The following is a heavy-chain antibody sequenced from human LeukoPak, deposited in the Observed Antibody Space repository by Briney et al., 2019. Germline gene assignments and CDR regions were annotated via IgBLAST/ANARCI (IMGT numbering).Heavy chain of an antibody. CDR3: ARSRWLQSRFYYFDY. Sequence: SVKVSCKASGGTFSSYAISWVRQAPGQGLEWMGGIIPIFGTANYAQKFQGRVTITTDEPTSTAYMELSSLRSEDTAVYYCARSRWLQSRFYYFDYWGQGTLVTVSS. D-gene: IGHD5-24*01. V-gene: IGHV1-69*05. CDR1: GGTFSSYA. CDR2: IIPIFGTA. J-gene: IGHJ4*02.